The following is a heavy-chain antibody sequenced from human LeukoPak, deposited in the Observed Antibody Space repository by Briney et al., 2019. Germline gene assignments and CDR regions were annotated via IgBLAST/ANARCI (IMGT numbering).Heavy chain of an antibody. CDR3: ARVGGHTNTDTFDI. Sequence: ASVKVSCKASDYTFTNYGITWVRQAPGQGLEWLGWISTYNGNTNYAQKFQGRVTMTTDTSTSTAYMELRSLTSDDTAVYYCARVGGHTNTDTFDIWGQGTMVSVSS. D-gene: IGHD2-8*01. J-gene: IGHJ3*02. CDR2: ISTYNGNT. CDR1: DYTFTNYG. V-gene: IGHV1-18*01.